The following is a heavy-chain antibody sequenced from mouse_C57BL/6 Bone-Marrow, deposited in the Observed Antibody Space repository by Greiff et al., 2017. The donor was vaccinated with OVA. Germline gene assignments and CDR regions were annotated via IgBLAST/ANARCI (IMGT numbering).Heavy chain of an antibody. D-gene: IGHD1-2*01. CDR1: GYTFTSYW. CDR3: AREGVRPYFDY. V-gene: IGHV1-69*01. J-gene: IGHJ2*01. Sequence: VQLQQPGAELVMPGASVKLSCKASGYTFTSYWMHWVKQRPGQGLEWIGEIDPSDSYTNYNQQFKGKSTLTVDKSSSTAYMQLSSLTSEDSAVYYGAREGVRPYFDYWGQGTTLTVSS. CDR2: IDPSDSYT.